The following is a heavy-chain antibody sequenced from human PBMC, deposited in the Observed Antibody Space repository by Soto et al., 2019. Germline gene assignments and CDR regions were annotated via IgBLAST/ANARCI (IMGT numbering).Heavy chain of an antibody. CDR3: AKETYSSGWPAGLDP. Sequence: GGSLRLSCAASGFTFSSYAMSWVRQAPGKGLEWVSAISGSGGSTYYADSVKGRFTISRDNSKNTLYLQMKSLRAEDTAVYYCAKETYSSGWPAGLDPWGQGTMVTVYS. V-gene: IGHV3-23*01. J-gene: IGHJ5*02. CDR2: ISGSGGST. CDR1: GFTFSSYA. D-gene: IGHD6-19*01.